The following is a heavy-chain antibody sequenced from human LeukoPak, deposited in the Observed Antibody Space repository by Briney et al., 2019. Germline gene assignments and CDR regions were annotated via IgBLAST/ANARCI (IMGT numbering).Heavy chain of an antibody. V-gene: IGHV4-4*02. J-gene: IGHJ2*01. Sequence: SETLSLTCAISGGSISSSNWWTWVRQPPGKGLEWVGEIYLRGNTNYNPSLESRATISVDESKTQLSLRLESVTAADTAVYYCARDLVGVVAGTPYWYFDLWGRGTLVSVSS. CDR2: IYLRGNT. D-gene: IGHD6-19*01. CDR3: ARDLVGVVAGTPYWYFDL. CDR1: GGSISSSNW.